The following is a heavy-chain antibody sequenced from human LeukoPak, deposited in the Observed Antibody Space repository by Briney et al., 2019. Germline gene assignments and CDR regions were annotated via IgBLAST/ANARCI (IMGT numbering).Heavy chain of an antibody. J-gene: IGHJ4*02. Sequence: GGSLRLSCAASGFAFRSYGMHWVRQAPGKGLEWVAIIWYDGSNKYYADSVKGRITISRDNSKNTLYLQMNSLRAEDTAVYYCATVRGCGGDCYYIDYWGQGTLVTVSS. CDR3: ATVRGCGGDCYYIDY. CDR2: IWYDGSNK. D-gene: IGHD2-21*02. V-gene: IGHV3-33*01. CDR1: GFAFRSYG.